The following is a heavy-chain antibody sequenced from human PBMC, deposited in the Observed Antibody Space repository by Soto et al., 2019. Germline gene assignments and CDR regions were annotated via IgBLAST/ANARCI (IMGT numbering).Heavy chain of an antibody. CDR1: GFTFSDYY. CDR3: AGDGRYCSSTSCSYYFDY. J-gene: IGHJ4*02. D-gene: IGHD2-2*01. V-gene: IGHV3-11*01. CDR2: ISSSGSTI. Sequence: GGSLRLSCAASGFTFSDYYMSWIRQAPGKGLEWVSYISSSGSTIYYADSVKGRFTISRDNAKNSLYLQMNSLRAEDTAVYYCAGDGRYCSSTSCSYYFDYWGQGTLVTVSS.